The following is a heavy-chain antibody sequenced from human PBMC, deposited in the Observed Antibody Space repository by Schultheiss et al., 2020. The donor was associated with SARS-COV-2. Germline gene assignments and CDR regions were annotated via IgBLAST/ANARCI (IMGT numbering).Heavy chain of an antibody. J-gene: IGHJ3*02. CDR2: INSDETAI. V-gene: IGHV3-74*03. Sequence: GGSLRLSCAASGFTFSSYWMHWVRQAPGKGLVWVSRINSDETAISYAESVKGRFTVSRDNAKNTLYLQMNSLRAEDTAVYYCARARLRSSDAFDIWGQGTMVTVSS. D-gene: IGHD4-17*01. CDR3: ARARLRSSDAFDI. CDR1: GFTFSSYW.